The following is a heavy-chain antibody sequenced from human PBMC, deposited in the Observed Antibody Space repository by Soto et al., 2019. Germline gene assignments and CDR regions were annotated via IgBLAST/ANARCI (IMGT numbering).Heavy chain of an antibody. CDR2: INHSGST. V-gene: IGHV4-34*01. J-gene: IGHJ6*02. CDR3: ARGRGIAAAGRFWVDWSMDV. D-gene: IGHD6-13*01. CDR1: GGSFSGYY. Sequence: PSETLSLTCAVYGGSFSGYYWSWIRQPPGKGLEWIGEINHSGSTNYNPSLKSRVTISVDTSKNQFSLKLSSVTAADTAVYYCARGRGIAAAGRFWVDWSMDVWGQGTTVTVS.